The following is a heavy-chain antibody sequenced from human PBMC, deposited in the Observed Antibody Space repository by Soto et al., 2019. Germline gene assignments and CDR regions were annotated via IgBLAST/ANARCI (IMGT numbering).Heavy chain of an antibody. CDR1: GFTFTSSA. Sequence: SVKVSCKASGFTFTSSAVQWVRQARGQRHEWKRWIVVGSGNTNYAQKFQERFTITRDMSISTAYMELSSLRSEDTAVYYCARAMMVAKKPSTFDPWGQGTLVTVSS. J-gene: IGHJ5*02. CDR2: IVVGSGNT. V-gene: IGHV1-58*01. CDR3: ARAMMVAKKPSTFDP. D-gene: IGHD3-22*01.